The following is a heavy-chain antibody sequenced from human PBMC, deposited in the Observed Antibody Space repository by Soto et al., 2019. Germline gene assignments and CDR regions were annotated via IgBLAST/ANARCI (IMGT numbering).Heavy chain of an antibody. CDR1: GYTFTSYA. J-gene: IGHJ4*02. CDR2: INAGNGNT. CDR3: ATVPLSAYSSGWFDY. D-gene: IGHD6-19*01. V-gene: IGHV1-3*01. Sequence: ASVKVSCKASGYTFTSYAMHWVRQAPGQRLEWMGWINAGNGNTKYSQKFQGRVTITRDTSASTAYMELSSLRSEDTAVYYCATVPLSAYSSGWFDYWGQGTLVTVSS.